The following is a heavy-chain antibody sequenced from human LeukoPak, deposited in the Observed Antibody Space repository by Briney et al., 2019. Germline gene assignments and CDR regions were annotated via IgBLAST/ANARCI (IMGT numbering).Heavy chain of an antibody. J-gene: IGHJ4*02. CDR2: ISSSGSYI. V-gene: IGHV3-21*01. CDR3: ARGIAVAGTRGSYFDY. Sequence: GGSLRLSCAASGFTFSSYSMNWVRQAPGKGLEWVSSISSSGSYIYYADSVKGRFTISRDNAKNSLYLQMNSLRAEDTAVYYCARGIAVAGTRGSYFDYWGQGTLVTVSS. D-gene: IGHD6-19*01. CDR1: GFTFSSYS.